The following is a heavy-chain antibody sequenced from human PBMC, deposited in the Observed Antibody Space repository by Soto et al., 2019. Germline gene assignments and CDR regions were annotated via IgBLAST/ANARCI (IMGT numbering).Heavy chain of an antibody. CDR2: IYYSGST. D-gene: IGHD2-2*01. V-gene: IGHV4-31*03. CDR1: GGSIRSGGYY. CDR3: ASSQQNWFDP. Sequence: PSETLSLTCTVSGGSIRSGGYYWSWIRQHPGKGLEWIGYIYYSGSTYYNPSLKSRVTISVATSKNQFSLKLSSVTAADTAVYYCASSQQNWFDPWGQGTLVTVFS. J-gene: IGHJ5*02.